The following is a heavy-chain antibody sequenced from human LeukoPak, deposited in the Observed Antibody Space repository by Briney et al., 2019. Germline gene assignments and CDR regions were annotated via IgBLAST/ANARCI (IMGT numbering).Heavy chain of an antibody. J-gene: IGHJ4*02. CDR2: ISGRGGST. CDR3: AKDLGSSSEGGY. Sequence: GGSLRLSCAASGFTFSSYAMSWVRQAPGKGLEWVSAISGRGGSTYYADSVKGRFTISRDNSKNTLYLQMNSLRAEDTAVYYCAKDLGSSSEGGYWGQGTLVTVSS. CDR1: GFTFSSYA. V-gene: IGHV3-23*01. D-gene: IGHD6-6*01.